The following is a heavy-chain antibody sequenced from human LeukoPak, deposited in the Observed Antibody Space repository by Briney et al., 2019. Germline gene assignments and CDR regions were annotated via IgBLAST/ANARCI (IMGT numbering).Heavy chain of an antibody. V-gene: IGHV4-4*02. CDR1: GGSISSSNW. Sequence: SETLSLTCAVSGGSISSSNWWSWVRQPPGKGLEWIWEIYHSGSTNYNPSLKSRVTISVDKSKNQFSLKLSSVTAADPAVYYCARANSSGWAYYFDYWGQGTLVTVSS. CDR3: ARANSSGWAYYFDY. CDR2: IYHSGST. D-gene: IGHD6-19*01. J-gene: IGHJ4*02.